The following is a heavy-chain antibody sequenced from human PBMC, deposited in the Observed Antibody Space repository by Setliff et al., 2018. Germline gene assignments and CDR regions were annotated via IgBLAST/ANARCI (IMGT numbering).Heavy chain of an antibody. Sequence: ASVKVSCKASGYSFISYFFHWVRQAPGQGPEWLGTINPSGGGTTYAPRFKGRVTLTTATSTSTVYMEMSSLTSDDTAVYYCARAANAYYYMDVW. J-gene: IGHJ6*03. CDR2: INPSGGGT. CDR1: GYSFISYF. V-gene: IGHV1-46*01. CDR3: ARAANAYYYMDV.